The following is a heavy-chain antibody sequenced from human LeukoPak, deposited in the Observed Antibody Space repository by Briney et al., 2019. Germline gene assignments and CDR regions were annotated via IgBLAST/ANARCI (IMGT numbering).Heavy chain of an antibody. D-gene: IGHD2-2*01. Sequence: AASVKVSCKASGGTFSSYAISWVRQAPGQGLEWMGGIIPIFGTANYAQKSQGRVTITTDESTSTAYMELSSLRSEDTAVYYCARLNIVVVPAAMAGYWFDPWGQGTLVTVSS. CDR1: GGTFSSYA. V-gene: IGHV1-69*05. CDR2: IIPIFGTA. J-gene: IGHJ5*02. CDR3: ARLNIVVVPAAMAGYWFDP.